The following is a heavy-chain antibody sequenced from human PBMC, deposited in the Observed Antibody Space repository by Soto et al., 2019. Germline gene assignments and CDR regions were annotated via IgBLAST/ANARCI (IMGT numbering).Heavy chain of an antibody. CDR1: GGSISSYY. CDR3: AMSRSEGWFDP. V-gene: IGHV4-59*08. D-gene: IGHD3-16*02. J-gene: IGHJ5*02. Sequence: PSETLSLTCTVSGGSISSYYWSWIRQPPGKGLEWIGYIYYSGSTNYNPSLKSRVTISVDTSKNQFSLKLSSVTATDTAVYYCAMSRSEGWFDPWGQRTLVTVSS. CDR2: IYYSGST.